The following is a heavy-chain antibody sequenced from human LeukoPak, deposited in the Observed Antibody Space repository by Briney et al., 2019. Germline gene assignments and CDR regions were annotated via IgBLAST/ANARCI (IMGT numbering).Heavy chain of an antibody. CDR3: AKVGDIVVVPAASFDY. CDR1: GFTFNNYA. D-gene: IGHD2-2*01. Sequence: GGSLRLSCVASGFTFNNYAMHWVRQAPGKGLEWVSTINGNGAATYYADSFKGRFLISRDDSKSTVYLRMNKLRVEDSGLYYCAKVGDIVVVPAASFDYWGQGTLVTVSS. V-gene: IGHV3-23*01. J-gene: IGHJ4*02. CDR2: INGNGAAT.